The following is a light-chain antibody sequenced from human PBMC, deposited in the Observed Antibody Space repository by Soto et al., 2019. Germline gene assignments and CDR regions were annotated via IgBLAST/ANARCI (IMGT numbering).Light chain of an antibody. CDR3: QQYNNWRT. J-gene: IGKJ1*01. Sequence: EIVMTQSPATLSVSPGERATLSCRASQSVSSNLAWYQQKPGQAPRLLIYGASTRATGIPARFSGSGSGKEFTLTISSLQSEDFAVYDCQQYNNWRTFGQGTKVEIK. V-gene: IGKV3-15*01. CDR2: GAS. CDR1: QSVSSN.